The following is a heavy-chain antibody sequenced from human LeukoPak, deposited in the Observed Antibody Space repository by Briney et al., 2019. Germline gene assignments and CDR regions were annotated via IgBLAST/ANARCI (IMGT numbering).Heavy chain of an antibody. J-gene: IGHJ4*02. CDR1: GFSFSYYW. V-gene: IGHV3-7*01. Sequence: GGSLRLSCAASGFSFSYYWMSWVRQAPGKGLEWVAHTKEDGSGSSYVDSVKGRFTISRDNAKNSLYLQMNSLRAEDTAVYYCAKGGVVGTRYYFDSWGQGTLVTVSS. CDR2: TKEDGSGS. CDR3: AKGGVVGTRYYFDS. D-gene: IGHD2-15*01.